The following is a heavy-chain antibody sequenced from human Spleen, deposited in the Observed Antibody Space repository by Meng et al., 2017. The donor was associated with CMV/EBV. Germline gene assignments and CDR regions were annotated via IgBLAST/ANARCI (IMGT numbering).Heavy chain of an antibody. D-gene: IGHD3-10*01. V-gene: IGHV4-30-4*01. CDR3: ARGSSGSYYNEDY. J-gene: IGHJ4*02. CDR2: IYYSGST. Sequence: CGGSSSSGGYYWSWIRQPPGKGLEWIGYIYYSGSTYYNPSLKSRVTISVDTSKNQFSLKLSSVTAADTAVYYCARGSSGSYYNEDYWGQGTLVTVSS. CDR1: GGSSSSGGYY.